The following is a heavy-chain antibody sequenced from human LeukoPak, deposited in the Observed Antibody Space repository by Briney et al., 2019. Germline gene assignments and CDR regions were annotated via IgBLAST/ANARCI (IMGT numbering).Heavy chain of an antibody. CDR2: ISWNSGSI. V-gene: IGHV3-9*03. Sequence: SLRLSCAASGFTFDDYAMHWVRQAPGKGLEWVSGISWNSGSIGYADSVKGRFTISRDNAKNSLYLQMNSLRAEDMALYYCAKDSRGYGYFDYWGQGTLVTVSS. CDR3: AKDSRGYGYFDY. CDR1: GFTFDDYA. D-gene: IGHD5-18*01. J-gene: IGHJ4*02.